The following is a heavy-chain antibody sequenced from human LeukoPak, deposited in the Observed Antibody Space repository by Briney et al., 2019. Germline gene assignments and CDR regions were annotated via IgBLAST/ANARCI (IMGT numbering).Heavy chain of an antibody. D-gene: IGHD5-24*01. J-gene: IGHJ4*02. V-gene: IGHV3-23*01. CDR3: AKRDGYNSNPLKD. Sequence: PGGSLRLSCAASGFTFSSYAMSWVRQAPGKGLEWVSAISGSGSSTYYADSVKGRFTISRDNSKNTLYLQMNRLRAEDTAIYYCAKRDGYNSNPLKDWGQGTLVTVSS. CDR1: GFTFSSYA. CDR2: ISGSGSST.